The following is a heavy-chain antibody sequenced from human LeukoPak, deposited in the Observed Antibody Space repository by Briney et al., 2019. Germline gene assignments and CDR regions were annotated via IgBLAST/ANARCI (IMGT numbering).Heavy chain of an antibody. CDR2: ISSSSSYI. D-gene: IGHD2-15*01. J-gene: IGHJ6*02. V-gene: IGHV3-21*01. Sequence: GGSLRLSCAASGFTFSSYSMNWVRQAPGKGLEWVSSISSSSSYIYYADSVKGRFTISRDNAKNSLCLQMNSLRAEDTAVYYCARYCSGGSCYPRYGMDVWGQGTTVTVSS. CDR1: GFTFSSYS. CDR3: ARYCSGGSCYPRYGMDV.